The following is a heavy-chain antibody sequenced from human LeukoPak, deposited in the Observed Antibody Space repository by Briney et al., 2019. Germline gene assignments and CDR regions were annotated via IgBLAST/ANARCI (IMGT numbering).Heavy chain of an antibody. J-gene: IGHJ4*02. CDR2: IKQDGSEK. V-gene: IGHV3-7*01. CDR3: ARGPYYYDSPIDY. D-gene: IGHD3-22*01. CDR1: GFTFSSYW. Sequence: GGSLRLSCAGSGFTFSSYWMSWVRQAPGKGLEWVANIKQDGSEKYYVDSVKGRFTISRDNAKNSLYLQMNSLRAEDTAVYYCARGPYYYDSPIDYWGQGTLVTVSS.